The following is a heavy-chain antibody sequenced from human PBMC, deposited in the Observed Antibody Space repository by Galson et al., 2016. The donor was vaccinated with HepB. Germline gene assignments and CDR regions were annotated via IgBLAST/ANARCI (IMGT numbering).Heavy chain of an antibody. V-gene: IGHV4-34*01. D-gene: IGHD5-12*01. CDR3: ARQYRGGPSDY. Sequence: TLSLTCEVSGGSLGTYYWSWIRQPPGKGLEWIGQVNHRGTTNYNPSLASRVTISVDTSNNHFSLRLTSVTAADTALYYCARQYRGGPSDYWGQGTLVIVSS. J-gene: IGHJ4*02. CDR1: GGSLGTYY. CDR2: VNHRGTT.